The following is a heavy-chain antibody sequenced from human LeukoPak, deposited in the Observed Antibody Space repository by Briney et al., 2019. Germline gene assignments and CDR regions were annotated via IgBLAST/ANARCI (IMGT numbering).Heavy chain of an antibody. Sequence: SVKVSRKASGYTFTGYYMHWVRQAPGQGLEWMGWINPNSGGTNYAQKFQGRVSMTGDTSVSTAYMELSGLRSDDTAVYYCAREYLYCSGGSCYSGYYYYGMDVWGRGTTVTVSS. CDR3: AREYLYCSGGSCYSGYYYYGMDV. D-gene: IGHD2-15*01. CDR1: GYTFTGYY. CDR2: INPNSGGT. J-gene: IGHJ6*02. V-gene: IGHV1-2*02.